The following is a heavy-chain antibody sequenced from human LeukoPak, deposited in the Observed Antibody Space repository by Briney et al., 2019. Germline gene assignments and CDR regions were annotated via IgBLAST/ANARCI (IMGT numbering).Heavy chain of an antibody. J-gene: IGHJ6*02. CDR3: ARENRLVYYYYGMDV. CDR1: GYTFTGYY. CDR2: INPNSGGT. Sequence: ASVKVSFKASGYTFTGYYMHWVRQAPGQGLEWMGWINPNSGGTNYAQKFQGRVTMTRDTSLSTAYMELSRLRSDDTAVYYCARENRLVYYYYGMDVWGQGTTVTVSS. V-gene: IGHV1-2*02. D-gene: IGHD2/OR15-2a*01.